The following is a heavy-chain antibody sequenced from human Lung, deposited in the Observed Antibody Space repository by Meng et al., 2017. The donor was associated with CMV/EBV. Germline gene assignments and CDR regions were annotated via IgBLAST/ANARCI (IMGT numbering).Heavy chain of an antibody. CDR3: VRGSGREWFDP. Sequence: SCAASGFMFSAYHIHWVRQAPGKGLEWVASINQDGSEKHYMDSVKGRFTISRDNAKNALYLEMNSLRAEDTALYFCVRGSGREWFDPWGQGTLVTVSS. CDR2: INQDGSEK. J-gene: IGHJ5*02. CDR1: GFMFSAYH. D-gene: IGHD2-15*01. V-gene: IGHV3-7*04.